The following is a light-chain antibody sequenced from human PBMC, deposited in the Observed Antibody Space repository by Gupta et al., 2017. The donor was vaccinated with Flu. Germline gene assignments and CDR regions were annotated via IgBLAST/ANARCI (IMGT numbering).Light chain of an antibody. CDR1: QSVLYSSNNKNY. V-gene: IGKV4-1*01. CDR2: WAS. CDR3: QQYYSTPPMHT. J-gene: IGKJ2*01. Sequence: GERATINCKSSQSVLYSSNNKNYLAWYQQKPGQPPKLLIYWASTRESGVPDRFSGSGSGTDFTLTISSLQAEDVAVYYCQQYYSTPPMHTFGQGTKLEIK.